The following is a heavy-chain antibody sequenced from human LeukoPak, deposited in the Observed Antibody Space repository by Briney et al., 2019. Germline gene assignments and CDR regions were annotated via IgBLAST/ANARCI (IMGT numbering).Heavy chain of an antibody. J-gene: IGHJ5*02. D-gene: IGHD6-19*01. CDR2: TVSRGTT. Sequence: GSLRLSCVASGFTFTSDAMNWVRKAPGKGLEWVSSTVSRGTTQYADSVKGRFTVSRDTSKNTLYLQMNSLRADDTAVYYCAKCSTSAYTTGWCNWIDPWGQGTLVTVSS. CDR3: AKCSTSAYTTGWCNWIDP. V-gene: IGHV3-23*01. CDR1: GFTFTSDA.